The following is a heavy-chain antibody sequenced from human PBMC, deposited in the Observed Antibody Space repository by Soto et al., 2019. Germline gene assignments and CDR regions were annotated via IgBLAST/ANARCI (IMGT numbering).Heavy chain of an antibody. CDR1: GDSISSYY. V-gene: IGHV4-59*01. J-gene: IGHJ5*02. Sequence: PSETLSLTCTVSGDSISSYYWGWIRQPPGKGLEWIGYIHYSGSTNYNPSLKSRVTISVDTPKNQFSLKVNSMTAADTAVYYCAGGGLEASKGRCFDPWGRGPLVTVSS. D-gene: IGHD1-26*01. CDR2: IHYSGST. CDR3: AGGGLEASKGRCFDP.